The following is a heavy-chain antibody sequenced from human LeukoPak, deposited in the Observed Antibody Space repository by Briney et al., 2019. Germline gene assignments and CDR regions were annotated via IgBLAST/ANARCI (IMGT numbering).Heavy chain of an antibody. CDR2: VSAYNGNT. CDR1: GYTFTSYG. CDR3: ARDGIMLTFGGVIVIPYFDY. Sequence: ASVKVSCKASGYTFTSYGISWVRQAPGQGLEWMGWVSAYNGNTNYAQKLQGRVTMTTDTSTSTAYMELRSLRSDDTAVYYCARDGIMLTFGGVIVIPYFDYWGQGTLVTVSS. D-gene: IGHD3-16*02. J-gene: IGHJ4*02. V-gene: IGHV1-18*01.